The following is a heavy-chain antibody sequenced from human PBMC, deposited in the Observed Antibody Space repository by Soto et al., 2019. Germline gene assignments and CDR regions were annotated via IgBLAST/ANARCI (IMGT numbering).Heavy chain of an antibody. CDR3: ARGGAYGDYRSDY. CDR1: GFTFSIYW. V-gene: IGHV3-74*01. J-gene: IGHJ4*02. Sequence: EVQLVESGGGLVQPGGSLRLSCAASGFTFSIYWMHWVRQVPGKGLVWVSRINADGNYTSNADFVKGRFTVSRDNAKNTLYLQMDSLRAEDTPVYFCARGGAYGDYRSDYWGQGTLVTVSS. D-gene: IGHD4-17*01. CDR2: INADGNYT.